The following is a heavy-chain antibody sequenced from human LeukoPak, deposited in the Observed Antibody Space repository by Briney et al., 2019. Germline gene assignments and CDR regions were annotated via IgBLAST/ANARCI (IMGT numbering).Heavy chain of an antibody. D-gene: IGHD3-16*01. J-gene: IGHJ4*02. CDR1: GGSISSYY. CDR2: IYYSGST. V-gene: IGHV4-59*01. CDR3: ARGAVWGFPFDS. Sequence: SETLSLTCTVSGGSISSYYWSWIRQPPGKGLEWIGYIYYSGSTNYNPSLKSRVTISVDTSKNQFSLKLSSVTAADTAVYHCARGAVWGFPFDSWGQGTLVTVSS.